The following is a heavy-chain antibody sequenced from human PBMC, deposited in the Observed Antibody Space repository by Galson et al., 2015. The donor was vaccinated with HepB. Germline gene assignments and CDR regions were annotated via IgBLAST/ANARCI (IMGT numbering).Heavy chain of an antibody. V-gene: IGHV3-21*01. CDR1: GFTFSSYS. Sequence: SLRLSCAASGFTFSSYSMNWVRQAPGKGLEWVSSISSSSSYIYYADSVKGRFTISRDNAKNSLYLQMNSLRAEDTAVYYCARATYCGGDCYPGLGYWGQGTLVTVSS. CDR2: ISSSSSYI. J-gene: IGHJ4*02. D-gene: IGHD2-21*02. CDR3: ARATYCGGDCYPGLGY.